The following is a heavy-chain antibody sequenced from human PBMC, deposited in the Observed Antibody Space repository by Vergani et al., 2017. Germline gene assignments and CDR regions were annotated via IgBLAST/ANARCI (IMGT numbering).Heavy chain of an antibody. CDR3: ARVVAYYYYGMDV. D-gene: IGHD2-15*01. Sequence: VQLVESGGGLVQPGGSLRLSCAASGFTFSSYWMSWIRQPPGKGLEWIGEINHSGSTNYNPSLKSRVTISVDTSKNQFSLKLSSVTAADTAVYYCARVVAYYYYGMDVWGQGTTVTVSS. J-gene: IGHJ6*02. CDR2: INHSGST. CDR1: GFTFSSYW. V-gene: IGHV4-34*01.